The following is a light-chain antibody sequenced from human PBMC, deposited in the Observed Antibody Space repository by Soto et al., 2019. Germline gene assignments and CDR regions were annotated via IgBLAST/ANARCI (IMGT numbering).Light chain of an antibody. CDR2: AAS. V-gene: IGKV1-8*01. CDR1: QGISSY. Sequence: AIRMTQSPSSFSASTGARVTITCRASQGISSYLAWYQQKPGKAPKIMSYAASTLQSGVPSRFRGSGSGTDFTLTISCLQSEDFETYYCQQYYSYPLTFGQGTKVDIK. CDR3: QQYYSYPLT. J-gene: IGKJ1*01.